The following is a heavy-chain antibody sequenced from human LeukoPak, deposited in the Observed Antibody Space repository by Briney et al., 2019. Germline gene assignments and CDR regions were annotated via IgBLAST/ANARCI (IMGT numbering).Heavy chain of an antibody. D-gene: IGHD3-10*01. V-gene: IGHV1-2*02. Sequence: ASVKVSCKASGYTLTGYYMHWVRQAPGQGLEWMGWINPNSGGTNYAQKFQGRVTMTRDTSISTAYMELSRLRSDDTAVYYCARDYYYGSGSYYGYWGQGTLVTVSS. CDR2: INPNSGGT. CDR3: ARDYYYGSGSYYGY. J-gene: IGHJ4*02. CDR1: GYTLTGYY.